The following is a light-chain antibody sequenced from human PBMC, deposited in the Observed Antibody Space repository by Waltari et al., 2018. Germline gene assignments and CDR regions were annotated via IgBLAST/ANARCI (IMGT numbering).Light chain of an antibody. J-gene: IGKJ1*01. CDR1: QNIGLY. V-gene: IGKV1-5*03. CDR3: QQYKDYLGT. CDR2: KTS. Sequence: DIQMTQTPSTLSASVGNRLIITCRASQNIGLYLAWYQQRPGTAPKLLIYKTSVLQDGVPPRFSGSGSGTEFTLTISSLQSDDFATYYCQQYKDYLGTFDQGTKVEV.